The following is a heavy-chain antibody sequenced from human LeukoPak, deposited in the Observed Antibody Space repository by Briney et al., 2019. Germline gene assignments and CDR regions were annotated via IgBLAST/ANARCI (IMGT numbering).Heavy chain of an antibody. CDR3: ARGLHDYYDSSGYYSSGDHWFDP. CDR1: GGSISSGGYY. V-gene: IGHV4-31*03. CDR2: IYYSGST. J-gene: IGHJ5*02. Sequence: SKTLSLTCTVSGGSISSGGYYWSWIRQHPGKGLEWIVYIYYSGSTYYNPSLKSRVTISVDTSKNQFSLKLSSVTAADTAVYYCARGLHDYYDSSGYYSSGDHWFDPWGQGTLVTVSS. D-gene: IGHD3-22*01.